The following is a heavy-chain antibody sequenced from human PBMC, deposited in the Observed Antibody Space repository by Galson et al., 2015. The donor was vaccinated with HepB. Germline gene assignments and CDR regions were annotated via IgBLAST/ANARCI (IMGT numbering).Heavy chain of an antibody. D-gene: IGHD3-10*01. V-gene: IGHV3-15*01. CDR2: IKSKTDGGTT. J-gene: IGHJ3*02. Sequence: SLRLSCAASGFTFSNAWMSWVRQAPGKGLEWVGRIKSKTDGGTTDYAAPVKGRFTISRDDSKNTLYLQMNSLKTEDTAVYYCTPSGYYYGSGTYRAFDIWGQGTMVTVSS. CDR1: GFTFSNAW. CDR3: TPSGYYYGSGTYRAFDI.